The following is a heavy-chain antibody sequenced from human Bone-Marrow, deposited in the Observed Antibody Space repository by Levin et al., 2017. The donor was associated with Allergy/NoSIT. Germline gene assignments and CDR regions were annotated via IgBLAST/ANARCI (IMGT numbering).Heavy chain of an antibody. D-gene: IGHD1-26*01. J-gene: IGHJ3*02. CDR1: GYRFTNYW. Sequence: GESLKISCQGSGYRFTNYWIGWVRQMPGKGLEWMGIIYPGDSDTRYSPSFQGQVTISADKSITTAYLQWSTLKASDTAMYYCAIPYSGTLIDVENNSDMWGQGTMVTVSS. CDR3: AIPYSGTLIDVENNSDM. V-gene: IGHV5-51*01. CDR2: IYPGDSDT.